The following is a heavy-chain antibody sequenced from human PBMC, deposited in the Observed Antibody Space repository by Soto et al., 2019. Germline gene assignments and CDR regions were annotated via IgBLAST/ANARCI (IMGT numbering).Heavy chain of an antibody. J-gene: IGHJ4*02. D-gene: IGHD6-6*01. Sequence: GGSLRLSCAASGFTFSSYWMSWVRQAPWKGLEWVANIKQDGSEKYYVDSVKGRFTISRDNAKNSLYLQMNSLRAEDTAVYYCARDMRGAARAFDYWGQGTLVTVSS. CDR3: ARDMRGAARAFDY. CDR2: IKQDGSEK. CDR1: GFTFSSYW. V-gene: IGHV3-7*01.